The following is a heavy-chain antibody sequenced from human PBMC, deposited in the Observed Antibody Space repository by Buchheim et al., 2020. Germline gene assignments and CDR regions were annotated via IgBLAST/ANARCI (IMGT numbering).Heavy chain of an antibody. V-gene: IGHV4-34*01. CDR2: INHIEST. CDR1: GGSFSGYY. Sequence: QVQLQQWGAGLLKPSETLSLTCAVYGGSFSGYYWSWIRQPPGKGLEWIGEINHIESTNNNPSLESRVTISVDKSQNQFSLKLSSVTTADTAVYYCAGHAYSSGWHRFDYWGQGTL. J-gene: IGHJ4*02. CDR3: AGHAYSSGWHRFDY. D-gene: IGHD6-25*01.